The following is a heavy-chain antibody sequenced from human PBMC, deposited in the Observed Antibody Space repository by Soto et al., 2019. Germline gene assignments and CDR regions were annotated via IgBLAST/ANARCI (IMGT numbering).Heavy chain of an antibody. CDR3: AKDRSARYCSGGSCYGPDYYYYMDV. D-gene: IGHD2-15*01. Sequence: EVQLLESGGGLVQPGGSLRLSCAASGFTFSSYAMSWVRQAPGKGLEWVSAISGSGGSTYYADSVKGRCTISRDNSKNTLYLQMNSLRAEDTAVYYCAKDRSARYCSGGSCYGPDYYYYMDVWGKGTTVTVSS. CDR2: ISGSGGST. V-gene: IGHV3-23*01. CDR1: GFTFSSYA. J-gene: IGHJ6*03.